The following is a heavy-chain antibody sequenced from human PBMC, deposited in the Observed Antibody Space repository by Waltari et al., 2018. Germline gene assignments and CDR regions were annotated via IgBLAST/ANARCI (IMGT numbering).Heavy chain of an antibody. CDR1: GDSMGSRDF. Sequence: QLQLQKSGPGPVKPSESLSLTCAVSGDSMGSRDFWSWVRQSPGKGLEWIGQVHRSGRTNYNPSLASRVTMSIDTSNNQFSLKVTSATAADTAIYYCARDRGRGLYLDSWGQGILVTVSP. CDR2: VHRSGRT. D-gene: IGHD2-15*01. CDR3: ARDRGRGLYLDS. V-gene: IGHV4-4*02. J-gene: IGHJ4*02.